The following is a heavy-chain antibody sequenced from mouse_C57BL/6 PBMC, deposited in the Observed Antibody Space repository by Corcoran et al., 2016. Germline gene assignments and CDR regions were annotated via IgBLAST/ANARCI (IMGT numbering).Heavy chain of an antibody. D-gene: IGHD1-1*01. Sequence: QIQLVQSGPELKKPGETVKISCKDSGYTFTTYGMSWVKQAPGKGLKWMGWINTYSGVPTYADDFKGRFAFSLETSASTAYLQINNLKNEDTATYFCARGIHYYGSVDYYAMDYWGQGTSVTVSS. CDR1: GYTFTTYG. CDR3: ARGIHYYGSVDYYAMDY. V-gene: IGHV9-3*01. CDR2: INTYSGVP. J-gene: IGHJ4*01.